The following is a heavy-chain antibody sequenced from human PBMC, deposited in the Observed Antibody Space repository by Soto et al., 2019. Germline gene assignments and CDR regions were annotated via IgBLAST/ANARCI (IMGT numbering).Heavy chain of an antibody. Sequence: QVQLAESGGGVVQPGRSLRLSCIGSGFRFSDYGMHWVRQAPGKGLEWVAMMSFDGTYKYSADSVKGRFIISRDNSKNTLFLQMNGLRAGDTAVYYCAKDRRDGEYNSVYDFWGQGTLVTVSS. CDR1: GFRFSDYG. J-gene: IGHJ4*02. D-gene: IGHD4-17*01. V-gene: IGHV3-30*18. CDR2: MSFDGTYK. CDR3: AKDRRDGEYNSVYDF.